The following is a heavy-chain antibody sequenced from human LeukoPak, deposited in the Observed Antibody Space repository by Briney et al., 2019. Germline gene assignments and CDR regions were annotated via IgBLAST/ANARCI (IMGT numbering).Heavy chain of an antibody. CDR1: GGSISGSSYY. D-gene: IGHD3-10*01. CDR3: ASEYYYGSGSYYN. J-gene: IGHJ4*02. CDR2: IYYSGST. Sequence: SETLSLTCTVSGGSISGSSYYWGWIRQPPGKGLEWIGSIYYSGSTYYNPSLKSRVTISVDTSKNQFSLKLSSVTAADTAVYYCASEYYYGSGSYYNWGQGTLVTVSS. V-gene: IGHV4-39*07.